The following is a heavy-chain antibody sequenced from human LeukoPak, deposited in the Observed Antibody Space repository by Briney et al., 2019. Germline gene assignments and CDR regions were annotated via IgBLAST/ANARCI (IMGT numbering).Heavy chain of an antibody. Sequence: SETLSLTCAVYGGSFSGYYWSWMRQPPGKGLEWIGEINHSGSTNYNPSLKSRVTISVDTSKNQFSLKLSSVTAADTAVYYCARGRYSSGWYADYFDYWGQGTLVTVSS. D-gene: IGHD6-19*01. J-gene: IGHJ4*02. V-gene: IGHV4-34*01. CDR3: ARGRYSSGWYADYFDY. CDR1: GGSFSGYY. CDR2: INHSGST.